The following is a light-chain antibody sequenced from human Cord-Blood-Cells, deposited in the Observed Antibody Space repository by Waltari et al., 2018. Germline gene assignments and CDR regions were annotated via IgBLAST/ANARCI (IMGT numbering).Light chain of an antibody. CDR2: AAS. J-gene: IGKJ3*01. V-gene: IGKV1-39*01. CDR3: QQSYSTPFT. CDR1: QSISSY. Sequence: DTKITQSLSPLSASLGDRVTTTCRASQSISSYLNWYQQKPGKAPKLLIYAASSLQSGVPSRFSGSGSGTDFTLTISSLQPEDFATYYCQQSYSTPFTFGPGTKVDIK.